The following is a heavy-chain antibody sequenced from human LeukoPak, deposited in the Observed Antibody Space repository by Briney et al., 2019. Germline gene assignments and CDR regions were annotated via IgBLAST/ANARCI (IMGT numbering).Heavy chain of an antibody. J-gene: IGHJ6*02. CDR3: ARGGGLDV. V-gene: IGHV3-7*03. Sequence: GGSLRLSCSASGFTFSNCAMHWVRQAPGKGLEWVASINHNGNVNYYVDSVKGRFTISRDNAKNSLYLQMSNLRAEDTAVYFCARGGGLDVWGQGATVTVSS. CDR2: INHNGNVN. CDR1: GFTFSNCA. D-gene: IGHD3-16*01.